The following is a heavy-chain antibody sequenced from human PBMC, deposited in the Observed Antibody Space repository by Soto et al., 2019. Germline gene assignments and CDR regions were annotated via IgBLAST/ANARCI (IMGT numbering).Heavy chain of an antibody. J-gene: IGHJ4*02. D-gene: IGHD3-10*01. CDR2: IKTSVDTT. CDR3: TKDVNGEIGAEF. Sequence: VVSLTRSFSSSGLSLSNCSIIFVRQAPGKGLYWFSTIKTSVDTTFYADPVKCRFTTSRDDSKNTLYLQMNRLRAEDTDTYYCTKDVNGEIGAEFRGPGTPVTV. CDR1: GLSLSNCS. V-gene: IGHV3-23*05.